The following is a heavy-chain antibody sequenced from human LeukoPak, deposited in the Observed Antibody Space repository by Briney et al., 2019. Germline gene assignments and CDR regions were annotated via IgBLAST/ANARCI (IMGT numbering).Heavy chain of an antibody. Sequence: PGCAVRLSCATSGFTFRQSWMHWVRQAPGKGLVWVSRINTDGNTRNYADSVKGRFTISRDSAEITLYLLMNSVRADDTGVYYCVREMCYYDKVWGQGTLVTVSS. CDR2: INTDGNTR. D-gene: IGHD3-22*01. V-gene: IGHV3-74*01. J-gene: IGHJ4*02. CDR1: GFTFRQSW. CDR3: VREMCYYDKV.